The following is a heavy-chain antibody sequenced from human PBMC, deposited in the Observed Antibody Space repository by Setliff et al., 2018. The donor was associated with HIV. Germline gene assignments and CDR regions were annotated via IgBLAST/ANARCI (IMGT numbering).Heavy chain of an antibody. CDR3: ARFYDYYGHRLDY. Sequence: SETLSLTCSVTGGSIGSSGYYWGWIRQPPEKGLEWIGTMFYSGSTYYNPSLKSRVTIFIDTSKNQFSLRLSSVTAADTAVYYCARFYDYYGHRLDYWGQGTQVTVSS. CDR2: MFYSGST. CDR1: GGSIGSSGYY. D-gene: IGHD3-16*01. V-gene: IGHV4-39*01. J-gene: IGHJ4*02.